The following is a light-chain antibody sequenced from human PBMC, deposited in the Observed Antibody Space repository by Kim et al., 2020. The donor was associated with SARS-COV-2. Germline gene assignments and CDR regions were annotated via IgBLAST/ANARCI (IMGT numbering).Light chain of an antibody. J-gene: IGLJ3*02. Sequence: VSPGQTASITCSGDKLGDKSACWYQQKPGPSPVLVIYQDSKRPSGIPERFSGSNSGNTATLTISGTQAMDEADYYCQAWDSSTHWVFGGGTKLTVL. CDR1: KLGDKS. V-gene: IGLV3-1*01. CDR3: QAWDSSTHWV. CDR2: QDS.